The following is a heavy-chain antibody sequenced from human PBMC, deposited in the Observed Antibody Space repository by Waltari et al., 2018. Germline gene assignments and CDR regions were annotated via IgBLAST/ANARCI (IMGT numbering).Heavy chain of an antibody. V-gene: IGHV3-7*01. CDR3: ARYSGNYGGFDY. CDR2: INRDGSEK. J-gene: IGHJ4*02. D-gene: IGHD1-26*01. Sequence: EVQLVESGGGLVQPGGSLRLSCAASGFTFSIYWMSWVRQAPGKGLEGVANINRDGSEKYYVDSVKGRFTISRDNAKNSLYLQMNSLRADDTAVYYCARYSGNYGGFDYWGQGTLVTVSS. CDR1: GFTFSIYW.